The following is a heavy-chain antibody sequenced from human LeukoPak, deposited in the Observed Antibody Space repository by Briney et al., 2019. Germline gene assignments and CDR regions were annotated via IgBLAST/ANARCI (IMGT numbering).Heavy chain of an antibody. V-gene: IGHV3-23*01. D-gene: IGHD2-8*02. CDR3: ASHTGYSYYYGMDV. CDR2: VSGRGGRT. Sequence: GGSLRLSCAASGFTFSSYAMSWVRQAPGKGLEWVSAVSGRGGRTNHADSVKGRFTISRDNSENTLYLQMNSLRAEDTAVYYCASHTGYSYYYGMDVWGQGTTVTVSS. J-gene: IGHJ6*02. CDR1: GFTFSSYA.